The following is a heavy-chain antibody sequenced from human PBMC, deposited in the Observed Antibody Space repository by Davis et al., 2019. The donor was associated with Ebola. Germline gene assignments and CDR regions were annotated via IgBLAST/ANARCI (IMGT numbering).Heavy chain of an antibody. J-gene: IGHJ4*02. Sequence: PSETLSLICNVSGESMSNNNYYWGWIRQAPGKGLQWVGNFYYNLATHYSPSLKSRVIISVDTSKNQFSLRLNSVTAADTAIYYCAREGYRGGGFDYWGQGTLVPVSS. D-gene: IGHD2-21*01. CDR2: FYYNLAT. V-gene: IGHV4-39*07. CDR3: AREGYRGGGFDY. CDR1: GESMSNNNYY.